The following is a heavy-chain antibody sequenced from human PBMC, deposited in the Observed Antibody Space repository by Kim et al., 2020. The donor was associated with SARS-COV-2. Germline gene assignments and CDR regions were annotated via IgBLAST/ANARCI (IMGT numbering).Heavy chain of an antibody. Sequence: ASVKVSCKASGYTFTSYYMHWVRQAPGQGLEWMGIINPSGGSTSYAQKFQGRVTMTRDTSTSTVYMELSSLRSEDTAVYYCARDQERLTTVYYYYYYMDVWGKGTTVTVSS. CDR3: ARDQERLTTVYYYYYYMDV. J-gene: IGHJ6*03. V-gene: IGHV1-46*01. CDR2: INPSGGST. D-gene: IGHD4-17*01. CDR1: GYTFTSYY.